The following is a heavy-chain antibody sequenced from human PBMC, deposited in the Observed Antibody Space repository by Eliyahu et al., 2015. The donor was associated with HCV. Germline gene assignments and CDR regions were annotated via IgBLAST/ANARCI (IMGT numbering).Heavy chain of an antibody. CDR1: GFTFXXXA. CDR2: ISWNSGSI. CDR3: ATGRYSGYDYIHWYFDL. J-gene: IGHJ2*01. D-gene: IGHD5-12*01. Sequence: EVQLVESGXGLVQPGRSLRLSCAASGFTFXXXAMHWVRQXPGKGLEWVSGISWNSGSIGYADSVKGRFTISRDNAKNSLYLQMNSLRAEDTALYYCATGRYSGYDYIHWYFDLWGRGTLVTVSS. V-gene: IGHV3-9*01.